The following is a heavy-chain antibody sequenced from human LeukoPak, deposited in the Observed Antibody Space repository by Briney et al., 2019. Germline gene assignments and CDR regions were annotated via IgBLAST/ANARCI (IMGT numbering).Heavy chain of an antibody. J-gene: IGHJ4*02. Sequence: GASVKVSCRASGYSFSDYYIHWVRQAPGQVLEWMGWINCNSGGTTYAQRFQGRVTMTRDRSMTTAYMELSRLTSDETAVYFCAREVVEARTAFDYWGQGTLVTVSS. CDR2: INCNSGGT. CDR1: GYSFSDYY. V-gene: IGHV1-2*02. CDR3: AREVVEARTAFDY. D-gene: IGHD2-15*01.